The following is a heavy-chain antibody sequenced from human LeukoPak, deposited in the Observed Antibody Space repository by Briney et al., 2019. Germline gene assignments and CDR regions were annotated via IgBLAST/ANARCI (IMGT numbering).Heavy chain of an antibody. CDR1: RFTFSGYA. J-gene: IGHJ5*02. CDR2: IDASGVNT. D-gene: IGHD6-19*01. V-gene: IGHV3-23*01. CDR3: AKGSGSGWYGWFDP. Sequence: GGSLRLSCAASRFTFSGYAMYWVRQAPGRGLEWVSCIDASGVNTYYADSVKGRFTISRDNSNNTLYLQMNSLRAEDTAVYYCAKGSGSGWYGWFDPWGQGTLVTVSS.